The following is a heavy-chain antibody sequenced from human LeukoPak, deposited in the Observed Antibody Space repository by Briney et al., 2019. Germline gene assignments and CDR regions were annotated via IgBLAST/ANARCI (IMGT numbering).Heavy chain of an antibody. CDR2: ISGSGDST. CDR1: GFTFSSYV. CDR3: ARGFTYYESSGQVPFDY. D-gene: IGHD3-22*01. V-gene: IGHV3-23*01. J-gene: IGHJ4*02. Sequence: GGSLRLSCAASGFTFSSYVMSWVRQAPGKGLEWVSGISGSGDSTYYADSVKGRFTISRDNAKNSLYLQMNSLRAEDTAVYYCARGFTYYESSGQVPFDYWGQGTLVTVSS.